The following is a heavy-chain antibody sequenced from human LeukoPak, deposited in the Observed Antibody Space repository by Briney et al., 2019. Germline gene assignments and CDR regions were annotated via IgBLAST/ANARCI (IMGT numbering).Heavy chain of an antibody. CDR1: GFTFSSYA. D-gene: IGHD3-16*01. Sequence: GGSLRLSCAASGFTFSSYAMSWVRQAPGKGLEWASAISGSGGSTYYADSVKGRFTISRDNSKNTLYLQMNGLRAEDTAVYYCAKAQWDYVWGSYGMDVWGQGTTVTVSS. V-gene: IGHV3-23*01. J-gene: IGHJ6*02. CDR2: ISGSGGST. CDR3: AKAQWDYVWGSYGMDV.